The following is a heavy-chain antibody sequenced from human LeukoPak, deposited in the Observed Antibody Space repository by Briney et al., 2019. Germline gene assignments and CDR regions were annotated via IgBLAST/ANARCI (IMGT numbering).Heavy chain of an antibody. CDR2: INAGNGNT. CDR3: AKVILTGYYHGKWLVPFDY. Sequence: GASVKVSCKASGYTFTSYAMHWVRQAPGQRLEWMGWINAGNGNTKYSQKFQGRVTITRDTSASTAYMELSSLRSEDTAVYYCAKVILTGYYHGKWLVPFDYWGQGTLVTVSS. J-gene: IGHJ4*02. CDR1: GYTFTSYA. D-gene: IGHD3-9*01. V-gene: IGHV1-3*01.